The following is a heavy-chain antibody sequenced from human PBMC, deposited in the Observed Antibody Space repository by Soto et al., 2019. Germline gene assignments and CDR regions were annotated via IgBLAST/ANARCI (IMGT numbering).Heavy chain of an antibody. J-gene: IGHJ4*02. D-gene: IGHD1-1*01. Sequence: ASVKVSCKASGYTFTGYYIHWVRQAPGQGLEWMGWINPNSGGTNYAQKFQGWVTMTRDTSISTAYMELSRLTSDDTAVYYCARGKNNDRYFDYWGQGTLVTVSS. V-gene: IGHV1-2*04. CDR2: INPNSGGT. CDR3: ARGKNNDRYFDY. CDR1: GYTFTGYY.